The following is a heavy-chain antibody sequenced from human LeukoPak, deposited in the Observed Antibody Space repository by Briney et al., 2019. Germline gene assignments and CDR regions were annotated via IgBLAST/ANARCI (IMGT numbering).Heavy chain of an antibody. Sequence: GGSLRLSCAASGFTLDDYAMHWVRQAPGKGLEWVSGISWNSGSIGYADSVKGRFTISRDNAKNSLYLQMNSLRAEDTALYYCAKDSGYNYGNIDYWGQGTLVTVSS. J-gene: IGHJ4*02. CDR2: ISWNSGSI. D-gene: IGHD5-18*01. V-gene: IGHV3-9*01. CDR1: GFTLDDYA. CDR3: AKDSGYNYGNIDY.